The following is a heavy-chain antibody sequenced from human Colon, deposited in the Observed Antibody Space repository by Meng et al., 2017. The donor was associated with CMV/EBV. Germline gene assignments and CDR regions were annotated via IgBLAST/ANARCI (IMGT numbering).Heavy chain of an antibody. V-gene: IGHV1-8*01. Sequence: KFSCKPPGYSVSSFDINWVRQATGQGLEWMGLMTPKNGNTDSSQKFQGRLTMTWDASISTAYMELSSLRFEDTAVYYCARGVDAGVDFWGQGTLVTVSS. D-gene: IGHD7-27*01. CDR3: ARGVDAGVDF. CDR1: GYSVSSFD. CDR2: MTPKNGNT. J-gene: IGHJ4*02.